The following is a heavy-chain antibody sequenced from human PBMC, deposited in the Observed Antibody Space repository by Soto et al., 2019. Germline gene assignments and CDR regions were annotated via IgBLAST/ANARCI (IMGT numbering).Heavy chain of an antibody. CDR2: ISYDGSNK. V-gene: IGHV3-30*18. D-gene: IGHD6-19*01. Sequence: PGGSLRLSCAASGFTFSSYGMHRVLQAPGKGLEWVAVISYDGSNKYYADSVKGRFTISRDNSKNTLYLQMNSLRAEDTAVYYCAKDALGSGWYEIDYWGQGTLVTVSS. CDR3: AKDALGSGWYEIDY. J-gene: IGHJ4*02. CDR1: GFTFSSYG.